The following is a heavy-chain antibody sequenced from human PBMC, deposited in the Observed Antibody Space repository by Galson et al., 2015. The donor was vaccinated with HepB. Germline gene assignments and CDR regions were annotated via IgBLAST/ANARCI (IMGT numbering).Heavy chain of an antibody. CDR1: GYTFIDYY. CDR2: VNFNSGGT. CDR3: ARISVVRHPTKYFDY. Sequence: SVKVSCKASGYTFIDYYMHWLRQAPGQAPEWVGWVNFNSGGTNYAQKFRGRVTMTRDTSINTIYMDLSSLTSDDTAVYYCARISVVRHPTKYFDYWGQGTLITVSS. J-gene: IGHJ4*02. V-gene: IGHV1-2*02. D-gene: IGHD2-21*01.